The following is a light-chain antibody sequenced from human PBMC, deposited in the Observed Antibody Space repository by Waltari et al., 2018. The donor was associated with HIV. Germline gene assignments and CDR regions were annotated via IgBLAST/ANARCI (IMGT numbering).Light chain of an antibody. CDR1: NIGDKN. Sequence: SYVLTQAPSVSVAPGQTARVTCGGNNIGDKNVHWYQQKPGQAPVSVVYDGSDRPSGFPERFSGSNSGNTATLTINRVEAGDEADYYCQVWDSSSDHAIFGGGTKLTVL. CDR3: QVWDSSSDHAI. V-gene: IGLV3-21*02. J-gene: IGLJ2*01. CDR2: DGS.